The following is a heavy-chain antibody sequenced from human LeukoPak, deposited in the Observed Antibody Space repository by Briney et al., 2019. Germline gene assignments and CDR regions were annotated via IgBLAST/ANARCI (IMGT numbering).Heavy chain of an antibody. CDR3: AKLTMPYGDYYFDY. Sequence: GGSLRLSCEASGFTFSNYGMHWVRQAPGKGLEWVAVISYDGSNKYSADSVKGRFTISRDNSKNTVYLQLNRLRPEDTAVYYCAKLTMPYGDYYFDYWGQGALVTVSS. V-gene: IGHV3-30*18. CDR2: ISYDGSNK. CDR1: GFTFSNYG. J-gene: IGHJ4*02. D-gene: IGHD4-17*01.